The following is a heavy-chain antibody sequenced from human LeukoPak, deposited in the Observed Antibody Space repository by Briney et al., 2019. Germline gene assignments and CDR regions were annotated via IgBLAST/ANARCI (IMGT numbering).Heavy chain of an antibody. CDR1: GGSISSSGYY. CDR3: ARHLYGDYGPFDY. Sequence: PSETLSLACTVSGGSISSSGYYWGWIRQPPRTGLEWIGSIYYSGSTYYNPSLKSRVTISVDTSKNQFSLKVSSVTAADTALYYCARHLYGDYGPFDYWGQGTLVTVSS. D-gene: IGHD4-17*01. CDR2: IYYSGST. J-gene: IGHJ4*02. V-gene: IGHV4-39*01.